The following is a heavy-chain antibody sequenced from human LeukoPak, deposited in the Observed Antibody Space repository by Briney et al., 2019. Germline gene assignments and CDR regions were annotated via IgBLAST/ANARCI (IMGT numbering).Heavy chain of an antibody. J-gene: IGHJ3*01. CDR3: ARDALISAKTHDAFDF. CDR2: IKQDGSEK. Sequence: PGGSLRLSCAASGFTFSSYWMSWVRQAPGKGLEWVTNIKQDGSEKYYVDSVKGRFTISRDNAKNLLYLQMNSLRAEDTAVYYCARDALISAKTHDAFDFWGQGTEVTVSS. CDR1: GFTFSSYW. V-gene: IGHV3-7*01. D-gene: IGHD6-25*01.